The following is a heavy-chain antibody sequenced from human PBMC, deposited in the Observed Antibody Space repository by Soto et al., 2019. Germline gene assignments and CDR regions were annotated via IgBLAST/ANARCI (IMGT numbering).Heavy chain of an antibody. V-gene: IGHV3-23*01. CDR1: GFTFNNYA. D-gene: IGHD3-10*01. CDR2: ISGGGDTT. J-gene: IGHJ4*02. Sequence: EVQLLESGGGLVQPGGSLRLSCAASGFTFNNYAMTWVRQAPGKGLEWVSAISGGGDTTSYADSVKGRFTVSRDGSKNALYLQMSSPRAEDTALYYCAKRRGGSGSLTPRVDFWGQGTLVTVSS. CDR3: AKRRGGSGSLTPRVDF.